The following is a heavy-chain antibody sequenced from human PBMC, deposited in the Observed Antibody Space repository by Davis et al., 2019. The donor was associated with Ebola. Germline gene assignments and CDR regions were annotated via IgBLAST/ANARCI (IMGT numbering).Heavy chain of an antibody. V-gene: IGHV3-48*01. CDR3: ARESVITIFGGYFDY. CDR2: ISSSSSAI. CDR1: GFTFSRYS. J-gene: IGHJ4*02. Sequence: GESLKISCAASGFTFSRYSMNWVRQAPGKGLEWVLYISSSSSAIYYADSVKGRFTISRDNAKNSLYLQMNSLRAEDTAVYYCARESVITIFGGYFDYWGQGTLVTVSS. D-gene: IGHD3-3*01.